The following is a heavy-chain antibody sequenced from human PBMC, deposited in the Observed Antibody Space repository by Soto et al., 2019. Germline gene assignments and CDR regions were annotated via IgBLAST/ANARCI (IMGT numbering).Heavy chain of an antibody. CDR1: GGTFSSYA. J-gene: IGHJ5*02. CDR3: ARDLPGYSRGPLFDP. D-gene: IGHD6-25*01. Sequence: SVKVSCKASGGTFSSYAISWVRQAPGQGLEWMGGIIPIFGTANYAQKFQGRVTITADESTSTAYMELSSLRSEDTAVYYCARDLPGYSRGPLFDPCAQRTLVIVSA. CDR2: IIPIFGTA. V-gene: IGHV1-69*13.